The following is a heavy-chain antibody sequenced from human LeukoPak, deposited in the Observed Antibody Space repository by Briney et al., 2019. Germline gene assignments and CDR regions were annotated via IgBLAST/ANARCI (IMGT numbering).Heavy chain of an antibody. CDR1: GFTFTSSA. Sequence: ASVKVSCEASGFTFTSSAMQWVRQARGQRLEWIGWIVVGSGNTNYAQKFQERVTITRDMSTSTAYMELSSLRSEDTAVYYCAGGIAVAGYATYWGQGTLVTVSS. CDR2: IVVGSGNT. J-gene: IGHJ4*02. CDR3: AGGIAVAGYATY. V-gene: IGHV1-58*02. D-gene: IGHD6-19*01.